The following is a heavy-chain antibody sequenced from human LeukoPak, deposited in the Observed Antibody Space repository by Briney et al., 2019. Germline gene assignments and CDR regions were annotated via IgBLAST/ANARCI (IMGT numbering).Heavy chain of an antibody. CDR3: ATGYYYDSTGFFDY. CDR2: IYYSGST. Sequence: SETLSLTCTVSGGSISSYYWSWIRQPPGKGLEWIGYIYYSGSTNYNPSLKGRVTISIDTSKNQFSLNLSSVTAADTAVYYCATGYYYDSTGFFDYWGQGILVTVSS. D-gene: IGHD3-22*01. CDR1: GGSISSYY. J-gene: IGHJ4*02. V-gene: IGHV4-59*01.